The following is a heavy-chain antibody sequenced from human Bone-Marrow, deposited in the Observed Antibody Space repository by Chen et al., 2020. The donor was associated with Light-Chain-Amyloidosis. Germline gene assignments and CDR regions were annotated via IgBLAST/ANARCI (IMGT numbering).Heavy chain of an antibody. V-gene: IGHV3-33*01. CDR2: IWYYGSNK. Sequence: QVQLVESGGGVVQPGRSLRLSCAASGYTFSSYGMHWVRQAPGKGLEWVAVIWYYGSNKYYADSVKGRFTISRDDSKNTLYLQMNSLRAEDTAVYYCARENYYDSSGYGYWGQGTLVTVSS. CDR1: GYTFSSYG. CDR3: ARENYYDSSGYGY. D-gene: IGHD3-22*01. J-gene: IGHJ4*02.